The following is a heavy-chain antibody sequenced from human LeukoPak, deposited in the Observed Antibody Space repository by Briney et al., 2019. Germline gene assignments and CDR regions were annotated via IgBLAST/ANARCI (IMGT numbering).Heavy chain of an antibody. CDR3: AKDYPYSGSYLINYYFDY. D-gene: IGHD1-26*01. J-gene: IGHJ4*02. V-gene: IGHV3-23*01. CDR1: GFTFSSYA. CDR2: ISGSGGST. Sequence: GGSLRLSCAASGFTFSSYAMSWVRQAPGKGLEWVSAISGSGGSTYYADSVKGRFTISRDNSKNTLYLQMNSLRAEDTAVYYCAKDYPYSGSYLINYYFDYWGQGTLVTVSS.